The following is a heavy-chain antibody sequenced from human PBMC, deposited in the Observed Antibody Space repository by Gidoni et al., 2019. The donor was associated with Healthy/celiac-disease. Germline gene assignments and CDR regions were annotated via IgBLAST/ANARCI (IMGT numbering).Heavy chain of an antibody. J-gene: IGHJ4*02. CDR3: ARGRYLPRFLEWWKFYFDY. V-gene: IGHV7-4-1*02. CDR2: INTNTGNP. Sequence: QVQLVQSGSELKKPGTSVKVSCKASGSTFTSYAINWVRQAPGQGLEWMGWINTNTGNPTYAQGFTGRFVFSLDTSVSTAYLQISSLKAEDTAVYYCARGRYLPRFLEWWKFYFDYWGQGTLVTVSS. D-gene: IGHD3-3*01. CDR1: GSTFTSYA.